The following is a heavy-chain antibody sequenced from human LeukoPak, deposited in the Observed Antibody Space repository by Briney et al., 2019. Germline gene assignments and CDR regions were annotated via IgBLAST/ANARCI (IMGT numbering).Heavy chain of an antibody. J-gene: IGHJ4*02. D-gene: IGHD3-10*01. Sequence: GGSLRLSCAASGFIVSSYTMRWVRQAPGKGLEWVSSFSDDGHTYYADSVKGRFTISRDISKNTLYVQMNSLRAEDTAVYCCATRGRSGASYNWGQGTLVTVSS. CDR2: FSDDGHT. V-gene: IGHV3-23*01. CDR1: GFIVSSYT. CDR3: ATRGRSGASYN.